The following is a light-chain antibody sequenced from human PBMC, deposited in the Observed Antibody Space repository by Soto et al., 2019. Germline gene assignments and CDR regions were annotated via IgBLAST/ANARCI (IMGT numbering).Light chain of an antibody. Sequence: DIPMTQSPSSLSASVGDRVTIICRASQGIGNGLAWYQQKPGKVPKLLIYAASTLQSGVPSRFSGSGSGTDFTLTISSLQPEDVATYYCQKCHTAPFTFGQGTKLEIK. V-gene: IGKV1-27*01. CDR3: QKCHTAPFT. CDR2: AAS. CDR1: QGIGNG. J-gene: IGKJ2*01.